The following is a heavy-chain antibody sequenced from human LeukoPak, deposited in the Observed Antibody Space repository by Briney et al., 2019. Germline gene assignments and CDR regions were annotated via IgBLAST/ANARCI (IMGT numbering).Heavy chain of an antibody. Sequence: SGGSLRLSCAASGFTFSNAWMSWVRQAPGKGLEWVGRIKSKTDGGTTDYAAPVKGRFTISRDDSKNTLYLQMNSLRAEDTAVYYCARVLSDSSGWYHFDYWGQGTLVTVSS. CDR1: GFTFSNAW. CDR3: ARVLSDSSGWYHFDY. D-gene: IGHD6-19*01. V-gene: IGHV3-15*01. CDR2: IKSKTDGGTT. J-gene: IGHJ4*02.